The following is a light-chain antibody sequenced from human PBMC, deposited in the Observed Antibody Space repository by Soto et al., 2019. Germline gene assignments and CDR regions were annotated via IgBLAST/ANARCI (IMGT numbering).Light chain of an antibody. J-gene: IGKJ4*01. V-gene: IGKV1-5*01. CDR2: DAS. Sequence: DIPMTQSPSTLSASVGDRVTITCRASQSISSWLAWYQQKPGKAPKLLIYDASSLESGVPSRFSGSGSGTEFTLTISSLQPDDFATYYCQSGTFGGGTKVEIK. CDR3: QSGT. CDR1: QSISSW.